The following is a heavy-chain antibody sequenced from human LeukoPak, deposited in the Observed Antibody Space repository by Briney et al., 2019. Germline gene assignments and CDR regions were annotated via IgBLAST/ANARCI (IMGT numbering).Heavy chain of an antibody. CDR3: ARDGSYHGSGSYYNRDYYYMDV. V-gene: IGHV4-59*01. D-gene: IGHD3-10*01. CDR1: GGSISSYY. CDR2: IYSGRT. J-gene: IGHJ6*03. Sequence: SETLSLTCSVSGGSISSYYWSWIRQPPGKGLEWIGYIYSGRTNYNPSLKSRVTISVDTSKNQFSLTLSSVTAADTAVYYCARDGSYHGSGSYYNRDYYYMDVWGKGTTVTVSS.